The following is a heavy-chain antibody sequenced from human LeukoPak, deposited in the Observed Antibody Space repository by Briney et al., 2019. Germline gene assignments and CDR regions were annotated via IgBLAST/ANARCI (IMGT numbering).Heavy chain of an antibody. CDR1: GGTFSSYA. V-gene: IGHV1-69*13. Sequence: ASVKVSCKASGGTFSSYAIGWVRQAPGQGLEWMGGIIPIFGTANYAQKFQGRVTITADESTSTAYMELSSLRSEDTAVYYCARDQGFSRVDFYGMDVWGKGTTVTVSS. CDR3: ARDQGFSRVDFYGMDV. CDR2: IIPIFGTA. J-gene: IGHJ6*04. D-gene: IGHD5-12*01.